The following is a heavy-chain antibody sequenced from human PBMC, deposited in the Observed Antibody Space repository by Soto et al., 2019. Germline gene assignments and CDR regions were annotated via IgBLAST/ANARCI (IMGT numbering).Heavy chain of an antibody. D-gene: IGHD3-16*01. V-gene: IGHV1-18*01. J-gene: IGHJ4*02. CDR2: VSAYTGKK. CDR3: ARGGDSPDF. CDR1: GYPFITHS. Sequence: QVQLVQSGPEMKRPGAPVKVSCKASGYPFITHSVTWVRQAPGQGLEWMGWVSAYTGKKSYSQNLQGRITMSMDTSTNTAYMELRSLESDDTAVYYCARGGDSPDFCAQGTLVTVSS.